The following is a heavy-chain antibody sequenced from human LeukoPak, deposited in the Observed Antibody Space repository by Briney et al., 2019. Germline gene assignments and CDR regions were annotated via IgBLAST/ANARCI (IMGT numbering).Heavy chain of an antibody. J-gene: IGHJ4*02. CDR2: VHTTSGNT. CDR1: TVNHYH. CDR3: ARELRNIGEYYFDY. V-gene: IGHV4-4*07. Sequence: SETLSLTCSVDTVNHYHWNWVRQSAGTGLEWIGRVHTTSGNTFANPSLWGRVTVSIDTTKNEFLLQLTTMTAADTAVYHCARELRNIGEYYFDYWGQGVPVTVSS. D-gene: IGHD1-14*01.